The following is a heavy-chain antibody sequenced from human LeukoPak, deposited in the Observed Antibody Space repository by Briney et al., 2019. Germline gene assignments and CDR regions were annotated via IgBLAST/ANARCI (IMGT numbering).Heavy chain of an antibody. J-gene: IGHJ6*02. Sequence: GGSLRLSCAASGFTFSDYYMSWIRQAPGKGLEWVSYISTSTYTNYADSVKGRFTISRDNAKNSLYLHMNSLKAEDTAVYYCARGHYGLDVWGQGTTVTVPS. CDR1: GFTFSDYY. CDR2: ISTSTYT. V-gene: IGHV3-11*05. CDR3: ARGHYGLDV.